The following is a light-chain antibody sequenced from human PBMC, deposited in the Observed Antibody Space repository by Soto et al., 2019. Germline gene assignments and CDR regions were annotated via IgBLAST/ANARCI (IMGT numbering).Light chain of an antibody. CDR3: QQYHIWPSWT. CDR2: DEX. J-gene: IGKJ1*01. Sequence: EIVLIQSPVTLSLSPGERATLSXRASQSISHSLAWYQQNPVXXTRLXXXDEXTRATDIPARFSGSGSGRDFTLTISSLQSEDFAVYFCQQYHIWPSWTFGQGTKVDIK. CDR1: QSISHS. V-gene: IGKV3-15*01.